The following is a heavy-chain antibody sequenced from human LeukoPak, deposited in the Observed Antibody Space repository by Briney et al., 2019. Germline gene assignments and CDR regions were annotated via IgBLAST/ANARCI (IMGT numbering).Heavy chain of an antibody. CDR1: GGSISSYY. D-gene: IGHD1-26*01. CDR2: IYTSGST. CDR3: ARVVGATTDYYFDY. J-gene: IGHJ4*02. V-gene: IGHV4-4*07. Sequence: ETLSLTCTVSGGSISSYYWSWIRQPAGKGLEWIGRIYTSGSTNYNSFLKSRVTMSVDTSKNQFSLKLSSVTAADTAVYYCARVVGATTDYYFDYWGQGTLVTVSS.